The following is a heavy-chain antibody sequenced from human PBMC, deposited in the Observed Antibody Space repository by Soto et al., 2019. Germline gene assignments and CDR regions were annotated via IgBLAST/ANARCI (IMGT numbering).Heavy chain of an antibody. Sequence: QVQLQQWGAGLLKPSETLSLTCAVYGGSFSGYYWSWIRQPPGKGLEWIGEINHSGSTNYNPSLKSRVTISGDTSKNQFSLKLSSVTAADTAVYYCARVRSGYSYKWLERRYFDYWGQGTLVTVSS. CDR1: GGSFSGYY. J-gene: IGHJ4*02. V-gene: IGHV4-34*01. CDR2: INHSGST. D-gene: IGHD5-18*01. CDR3: ARVRSGYSYKWLERRYFDY.